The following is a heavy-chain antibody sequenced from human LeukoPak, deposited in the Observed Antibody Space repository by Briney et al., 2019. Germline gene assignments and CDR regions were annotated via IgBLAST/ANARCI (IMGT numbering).Heavy chain of an antibody. CDR2: ISSGSTTI. CDR1: GFTFSSYN. V-gene: IGHV3-48*01. J-gene: IGHJ4*02. D-gene: IGHD1-14*01. Sequence: GGSLRLSCAASGFTFSSYNMNWVRQAPGKGLEWVSYISSGSTTIYYADSVKGRFTISRDNAKNSLYLQMNSLRAEDAAVYYCARGQVRRSFDYWGQGTLVTVSS. CDR3: ARGQVRRSFDY.